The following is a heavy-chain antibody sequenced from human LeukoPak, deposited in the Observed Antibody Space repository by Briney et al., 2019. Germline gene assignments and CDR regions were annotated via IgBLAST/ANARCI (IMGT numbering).Heavy chain of an antibody. CDR1: GFTFSSYA. J-gene: IGHJ4*02. Sequence: PGGSLRLSCAASGFTFSSYAMSWVRQAPGKGLEWVSAISGSGGSTYYADSVKGRFTISRDKSKNTLYLQMNSLRAEDTAVYYCAKDLRVSHGDYVDGIDYWGQGTLVTVSS. CDR2: ISGSGGST. D-gene: IGHD4-17*01. V-gene: IGHV3-23*01. CDR3: AKDLRVSHGDYVDGIDY.